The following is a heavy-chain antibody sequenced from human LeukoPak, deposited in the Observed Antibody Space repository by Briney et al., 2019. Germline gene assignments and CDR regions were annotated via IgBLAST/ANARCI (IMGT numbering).Heavy chain of an antibody. CDR1: GGSISSSSYY. D-gene: IGHD3-16*01. V-gene: IGHV4-39*01. Sequence: PSETLSLTCTVSGGSISSSSYYWGWIRQPPGKGLEWIGTIYYSGSTYYNPSLKSRVTISVDTSKNQFSLKLSSVTAADTAVYYWGGRFLGVLLNYWGRGPLVPVSS. CDR2: IYYSGST. CDR3: GGRFLGVLLNY. J-gene: IGHJ4*02.